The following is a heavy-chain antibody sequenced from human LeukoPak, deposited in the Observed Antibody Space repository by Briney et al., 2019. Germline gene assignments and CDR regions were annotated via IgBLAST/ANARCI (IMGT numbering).Heavy chain of an antibody. CDR3: ARDPSHKYGSGSYDY. D-gene: IGHD3-10*01. Sequence: GGSLRLSCAASGFTFSTYLMHWVRQAPGKGLEWVAVMSFDGDSEYYSDSVRGRFTVSRDNAKSTLYLQMNSLRPEDTAVYYCARDPSHKYGSGSYDYWGQGTLVTVSS. CDR1: GFTFSTYL. J-gene: IGHJ4*02. V-gene: IGHV3-30-3*01. CDR2: MSFDGDSE.